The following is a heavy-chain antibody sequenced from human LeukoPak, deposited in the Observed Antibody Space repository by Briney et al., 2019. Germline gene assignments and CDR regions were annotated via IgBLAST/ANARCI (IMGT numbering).Heavy chain of an antibody. Sequence: SETLSLTCTVSGGSISSYYWSWIRQPPGKGLEWIGYIYYSGSTNYNPSLKSRVTISVDTSKNQFSLKLSSVTAADTAVYYCARPSSRGWVAFDIWGQGTMVTVSS. J-gene: IGHJ3*02. CDR3: ARPSSRGWVAFDI. V-gene: IGHV4-59*08. CDR2: IYYSGST. CDR1: GGSISSYY. D-gene: IGHD6-19*01.